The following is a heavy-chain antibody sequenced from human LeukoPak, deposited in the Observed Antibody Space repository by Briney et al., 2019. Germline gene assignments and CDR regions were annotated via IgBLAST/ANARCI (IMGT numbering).Heavy chain of an antibody. CDR3: ARGGYYDSSGYYYYYFDY. J-gene: IGHJ4*02. CDR1: GGTFSSYA. V-gene: IGHV1-69*04. CDR2: IIPILGIA. Sequence: SVTVSCKASGGTFSSYAISWVRQAPGQGLEWMGRIIPILGIANYAQKFQGRVTITADKSTSTAYMELSSLRSEDTAVYYCARGGYYDSSGYYYYYFDYWGQGTLVTVPS. D-gene: IGHD3-22*01.